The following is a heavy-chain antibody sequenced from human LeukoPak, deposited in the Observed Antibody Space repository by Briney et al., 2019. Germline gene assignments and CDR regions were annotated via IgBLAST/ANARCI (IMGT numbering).Heavy chain of an antibody. V-gene: IGHV3-30-3*01. D-gene: IGHD3-10*01. CDR3: ARELRGVLGAVDV. J-gene: IGHJ3*01. Sequence: PGGSLRPSRAASGFTFSGYAVHWVRQAPGKGLDWVAVISYDGTNKHYADSVKGRFTISRDNSKNTLQLHMNSLRAEDTALYYCARELRGVLGAVDVWGLGTMVTVSS. CDR1: GFTFSGYA. CDR2: ISYDGTNK.